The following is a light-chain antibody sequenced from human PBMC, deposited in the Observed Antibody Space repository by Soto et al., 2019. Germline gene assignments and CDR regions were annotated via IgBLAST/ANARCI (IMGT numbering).Light chain of an antibody. Sequence: EIVLTQSPGTLSLSPGERATLSCRASQSVSSSYLAWYQQKPGQAPRLLIYGASSRATGIPHRFSGSGSGTAFTLPISRLEPEDFAVYYCQQYGSSLWTFGQGTTV. CDR1: QSVSSSY. CDR2: GAS. CDR3: QQYGSSLWT. V-gene: IGKV3-20*01. J-gene: IGKJ1*01.